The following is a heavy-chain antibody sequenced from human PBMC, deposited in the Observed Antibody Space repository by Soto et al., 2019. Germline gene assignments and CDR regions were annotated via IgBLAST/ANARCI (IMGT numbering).Heavy chain of an antibody. CDR1: GFTFSSYS. Sequence: LRLSCAASGFTFSSYSMNWVRQAPGKGLEWVSSISSSSSYIYYADSVKGRFTISRDNAKNSLYLQMNSLRAEDTAVYYCARDRIAAAGIGGNWFDPWGQGTLVTVSS. J-gene: IGHJ5*02. D-gene: IGHD6-13*01. V-gene: IGHV3-21*01. CDR2: ISSSSSYI. CDR3: ARDRIAAAGIGGNWFDP.